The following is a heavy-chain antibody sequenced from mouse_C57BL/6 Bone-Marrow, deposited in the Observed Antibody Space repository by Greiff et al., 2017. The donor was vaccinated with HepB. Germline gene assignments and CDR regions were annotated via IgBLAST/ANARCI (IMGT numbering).Heavy chain of an antibody. J-gene: IGHJ4*01. CDR2: FHPYNDDT. CDR1: GYTFTTYP. V-gene: IGHV1-47*01. Sequence: QVQLQQSGAELVKPGASVKMSCKASGYTFTTYPIEWMKQNHGKSLEWIGNFHPYNDDTKYNEKFKGKATLTVEKSSSTVYSELSRLTSDDSAVYYCAKGGNGFPYYYAMDYWGQGTSVTVSS. CDR3: AKGGNGFPYYYAMDY. D-gene: IGHD2-2*01.